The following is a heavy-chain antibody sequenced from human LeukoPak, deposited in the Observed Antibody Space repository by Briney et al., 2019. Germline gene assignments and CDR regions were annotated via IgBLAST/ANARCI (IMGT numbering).Heavy chain of an antibody. CDR1: GGSFSGYY. Sequence: PSETLSLTCAVYGGSFSGYYWSWIRQPPGKGLEWIGEINHSGSTNYNPSLKSRVTISVDTSKNQFSLKLSSVTAADTAVYYCPRRWLRNDGDVFVIWGKGTMVTAS. CDR2: INHSGST. CDR3: PRRWLRNDGDVFVI. D-gene: IGHD5-12*01. V-gene: IGHV4-34*01. J-gene: IGHJ3*02.